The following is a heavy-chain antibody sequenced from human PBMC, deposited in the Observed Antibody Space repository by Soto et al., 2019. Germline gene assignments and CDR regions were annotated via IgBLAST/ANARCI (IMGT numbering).Heavy chain of an antibody. Sequence: SGPTLVNPTQTLTLTCTFSGFSLSTSGVGVGWIRQPPGKALEWLAVIYWDDDKGYSPSLKNRLTITKDTSKNQVVLTMTNMDPVDTATYYCAHTVGLVVVTSEDEYFQHWGQGTPVTVSS. CDR1: GFSLSTSGVG. J-gene: IGHJ1*01. V-gene: IGHV2-5*02. CDR3: AHTVGLVVVTSEDEYFQH. CDR2: IYWDDDK. D-gene: IGHD2-15*01.